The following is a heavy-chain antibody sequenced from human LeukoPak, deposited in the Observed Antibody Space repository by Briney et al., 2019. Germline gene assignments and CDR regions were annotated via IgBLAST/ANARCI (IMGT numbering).Heavy chain of an antibody. Sequence: GGSLRLSCAASGFTFSSYWMSWVRQAPGKGLEWVANIKQDGSEKYYVDSVKGRFTISRDNAKNLLFMQMNSLRAEDTDVYYCARDPTVAGYGMDVWGQGTTVTVYS. J-gene: IGHJ6*02. CDR2: IKQDGSEK. CDR1: GFTFSSYW. CDR3: ARDPTVAGYGMDV. V-gene: IGHV3-7*01. D-gene: IGHD6-19*01.